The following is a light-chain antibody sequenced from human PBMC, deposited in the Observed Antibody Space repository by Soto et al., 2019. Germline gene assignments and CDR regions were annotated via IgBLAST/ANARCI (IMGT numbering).Light chain of an antibody. CDR2: GAS. CDR3: QKYNNWPPWT. Sequence: EIVMTQSPATLSVSPGERATLSCRASQSINSNLAWYQQKPGQAPRLLIYGASTRATGIPARFSGSGSRTEFTLTISSLQSEDFSVYYCQKYNNWPPWTFGQGTKVEIK. CDR1: QSINSN. J-gene: IGKJ1*01. V-gene: IGKV3-15*01.